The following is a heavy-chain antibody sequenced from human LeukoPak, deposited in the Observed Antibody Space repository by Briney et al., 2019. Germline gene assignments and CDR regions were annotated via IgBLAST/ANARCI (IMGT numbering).Heavy chain of an antibody. CDR1: GFTFSSYS. V-gene: IGHV3-21*01. Sequence: PGGSLRLSCAASGFTFSSYSMTGVRQAPGKGLEWVSSISSSSSYIYYADSVKGRFTISRDNAKNSLYLQMNSLRAEDTAVYYCTGTYYYDSSGYYYDWFDPWGQGTLVTVSS. CDR3: TGTYYYDSSGYYYDWFDP. J-gene: IGHJ5*02. CDR2: ISSSSSYI. D-gene: IGHD3-22*01.